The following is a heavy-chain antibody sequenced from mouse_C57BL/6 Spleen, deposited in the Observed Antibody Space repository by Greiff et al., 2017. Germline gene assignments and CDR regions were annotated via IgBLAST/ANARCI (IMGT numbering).Heavy chain of an antibody. V-gene: IGHV5-9-1*02. D-gene: IGHD1-1*01. CDR2: ISSGGDYI. CDR3: TRGGYGSSFDY. CDR1: GFTFSSYA. Sequence: EVKVIESGEGLVKPGGSLKLSCAASGFTFSSYAMSWVRQTPEKRLEWVAYISSGGDYIYYADTVKGRFTISRDNARNTLYLQMSSLKSEDTAMYYCTRGGYGSSFDYWGQGTTLTVSS. J-gene: IGHJ2*01.